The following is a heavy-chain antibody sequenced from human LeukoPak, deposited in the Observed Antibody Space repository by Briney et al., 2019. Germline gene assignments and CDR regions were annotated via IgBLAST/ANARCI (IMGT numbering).Heavy chain of an antibody. CDR2: IYHSGST. D-gene: IGHD3-22*01. CDR1: DYSISSGYY. CDR3: TTDSSGYYYGYYFDY. V-gene: IGHV4-38-2*02. J-gene: IGHJ4*02. Sequence: NPSETLSLTCTVSDYSISSGYYWGWIRQPPGKGLEWIGSIYHSGSTYYNPSLKSRVTISVDTSKNQFSLKLSSVTAADTAVYYCTTDSSGYYYGYYFDYWGQGTLVTVSS.